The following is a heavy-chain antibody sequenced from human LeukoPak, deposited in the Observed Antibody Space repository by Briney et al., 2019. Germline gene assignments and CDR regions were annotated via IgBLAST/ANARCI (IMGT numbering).Heavy chain of an antibody. CDR3: AIQNYYYYGMDV. CDR2: ICSGGST. J-gene: IGHJ6*02. V-gene: IGHV3-53*01. CDR1: GFTVSSNY. Sequence: PGGSLRLSCAASGFTVSSNYMSWVRQAPGKGLEWVSVICSGGSTYYADSVKGRFTISRDNSKNTLYLQMNSLRAEDTAVYYCAIQNYYYYGMDVWGQGTTVTVSS.